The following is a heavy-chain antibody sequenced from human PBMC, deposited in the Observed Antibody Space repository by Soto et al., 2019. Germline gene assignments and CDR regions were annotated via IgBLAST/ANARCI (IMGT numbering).Heavy chain of an antibody. CDR2: FDPEDGET. D-gene: IGHD3-10*01. J-gene: IGHJ4*02. V-gene: IGHV1-24*01. CDR3: ATGPYYYVSGSYYRG. CDR1: GYTLTELS. Sequence: QVQLVQSGAEVKKPGASVKVSCKVSGYTLTELSMHWVRQAPGKGLEWMGGFDPEDGETIYAQKFQGRVTMTEDTSTHTAYLELRSLRSEDTAVYYCATGPYYYVSGSYYRGWGQATLVTVSS.